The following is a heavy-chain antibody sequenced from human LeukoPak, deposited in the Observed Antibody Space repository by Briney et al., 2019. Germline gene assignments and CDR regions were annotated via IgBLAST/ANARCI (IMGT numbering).Heavy chain of an antibody. J-gene: IGHJ4*02. Sequence: GGSLRLSCAASGFTFSSYGMSWVRQAPGKGLEWVSAISGSGGSTYYADSVKGRFTTSRDNSKNTLYLQMNSLRAEDTAVYYCARDLGGKIQLWFFDYWGQGTLVTVSS. CDR3: ARDLGGKIQLWFFDY. D-gene: IGHD5-18*01. CDR2: ISGSGGST. CDR1: GFTFSSYG. V-gene: IGHV3-23*01.